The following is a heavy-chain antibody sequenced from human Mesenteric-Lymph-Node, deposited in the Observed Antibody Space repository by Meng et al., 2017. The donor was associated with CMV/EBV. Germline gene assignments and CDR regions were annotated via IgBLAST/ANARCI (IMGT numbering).Heavy chain of an antibody. CDR3: TTEWGYDY. J-gene: IGHJ4*02. Sequence: GGSLRLSCAASGFTFINAWMSWVRQAPGKGLEWVGRIESKTDGGTTDYAAPVKGRFTISRDDSKNTLHLQMNSLKNEDTAVYYCTTEWGYDYWGQGTQVTVSS. CDR1: GFTFINAW. V-gene: IGHV3-15*04. CDR2: IESKTDGGTT. D-gene: IGHD3-16*01.